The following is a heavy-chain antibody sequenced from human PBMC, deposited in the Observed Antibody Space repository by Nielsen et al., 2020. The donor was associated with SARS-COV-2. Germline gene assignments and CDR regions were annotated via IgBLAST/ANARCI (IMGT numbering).Heavy chain of an antibody. Sequence: SVKVSCKASGGTFSSYAISWVRQAPGQGLEWMGRIIPILGIANYAQKFQGRVTITADKSTSTAYMELGSLRSEDTAVYYCARDLRVGGGAWFDPWGQGTLVTVSS. CDR1: GGTFSSYA. J-gene: IGHJ5*02. CDR2: IIPILGIA. V-gene: IGHV1-69*04. D-gene: IGHD3-16*01. CDR3: ARDLRVGGGAWFDP.